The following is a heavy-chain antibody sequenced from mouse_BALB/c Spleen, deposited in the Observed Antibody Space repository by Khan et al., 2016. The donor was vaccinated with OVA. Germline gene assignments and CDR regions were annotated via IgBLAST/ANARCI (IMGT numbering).Heavy chain of an antibody. V-gene: IGHV1S81*02. CDR3: TRSGYGTFAY. CDR1: GYTFTSYY. Sequence: QVQLKQSGAELVKPGASVRLSCKASGYTFTSYYLYWVKQRPRQGLKWIGDINPSNGGTNFNEKFKSKATLTVDKSSSTAYMRLSSLTSEDSAVYYCTRSGYGTFAYWGQGTLVTVSA. D-gene: IGHD2-1*01. J-gene: IGHJ3*01. CDR2: INPSNGGT.